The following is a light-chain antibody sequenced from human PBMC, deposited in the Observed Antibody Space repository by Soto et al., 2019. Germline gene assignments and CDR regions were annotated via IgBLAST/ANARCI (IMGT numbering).Light chain of an antibody. CDR1: SSDVVGYNY. CDR2: DVS. V-gene: IGLV2-14*01. Sequence: QSVLTQPASVSGSPGQSITISCTGTSSDVVGYNYVSWYQQHPGKAPKLMIYDVSNRPSGVSNRFSGSKSGNTASLTISGLPAEDEADYYCSSYTSSSTLYVFGTGTKVTVL. J-gene: IGLJ1*01. CDR3: SSYTSSSTLYV.